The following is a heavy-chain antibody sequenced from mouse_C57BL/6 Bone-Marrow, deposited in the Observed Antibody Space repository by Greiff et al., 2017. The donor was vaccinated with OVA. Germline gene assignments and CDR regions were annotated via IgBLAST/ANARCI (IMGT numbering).Heavy chain of an antibody. CDR1: GFSLTSYA. D-gene: IGHD1-1*01. Sequence: VKLMESGPGLVAPSQSLSITCTVSGFSLTSYAISWVRQPPGKGLEWLGVIWTGGGTNYNSALKSRLSISKDNSKSQVFLKMNSLQTDDTARYYCARNFYYGSYWYFDVWGTGTTVTVSS. CDR3: ARNFYYGSYWYFDV. V-gene: IGHV2-9-1*01. CDR2: IWTGGGT. J-gene: IGHJ1*03.